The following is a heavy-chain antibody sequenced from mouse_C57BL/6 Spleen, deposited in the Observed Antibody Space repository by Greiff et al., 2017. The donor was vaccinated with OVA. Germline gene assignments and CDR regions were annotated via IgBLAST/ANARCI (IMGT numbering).Heavy chain of an antibody. Sequence: QVQLKQSGAELMKPGASVKLSCKATGYTFTGYWIEWVKQRPGHGLEWIGEILPGSGSTNYNEKFKGKATFNADTSSNTAYMQLSSLTTEDSAIYYCARSNYYGSSYDYAMDYWGQGTSVTVSS. CDR2: ILPGSGST. V-gene: IGHV1-9*01. J-gene: IGHJ4*01. D-gene: IGHD1-1*01. CDR3: ARSNYYGSSYDYAMDY. CDR1: GYTFTGYW.